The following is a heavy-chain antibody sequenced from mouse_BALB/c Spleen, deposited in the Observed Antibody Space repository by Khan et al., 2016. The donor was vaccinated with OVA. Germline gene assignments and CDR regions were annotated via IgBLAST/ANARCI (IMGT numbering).Heavy chain of an antibody. Sequence: EVQLQESGPGLVKPSQSLSLTCTVTGYSITSDYAWNWIRQFPGNKLEWMGYISYSGSTSYNPSLKSRTSITRDTSTNQFFMQLNSVTTEDTATYYWAIMSRGDYFDYWGQGTTLTVSS. CDR1: GYSITSDYA. CDR3: AIMSRGDYFDY. J-gene: IGHJ2*01. D-gene: IGHD1-1*01. V-gene: IGHV3-2*02. CDR2: ISYSGST.